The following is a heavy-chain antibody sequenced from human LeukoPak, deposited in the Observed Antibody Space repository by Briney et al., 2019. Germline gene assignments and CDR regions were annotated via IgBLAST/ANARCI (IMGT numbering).Heavy chain of an antibody. D-gene: IGHD1-26*01. Sequence: VASVKVSCKASGYTFTSYGISWVRQAPGQGLEWMGWISAYNGNTNYAQKLQGRVTMTTDTSTSTAYMELRSLRSDDTAVYYCAREKSPTGRGKVGATRAGQRQIYYYYYMDVWGKGTTVTVSS. CDR3: AREKSPTGRGKVGATRAGQRQIYYYYYMDV. CDR2: ISAYNGNT. CDR1: GYTFTSYG. V-gene: IGHV1-18*01. J-gene: IGHJ6*03.